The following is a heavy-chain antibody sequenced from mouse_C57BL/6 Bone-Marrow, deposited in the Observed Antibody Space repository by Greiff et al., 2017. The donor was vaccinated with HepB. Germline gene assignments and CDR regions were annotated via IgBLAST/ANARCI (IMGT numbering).Heavy chain of an antibody. Sequence: QVQLQQPGAELVRPGSSVKLSCKASGYTFTSYWMDWVKQRPGQGLEWIGNIYPSDSETHYNQKFKDKATLTVDKSSSTAYMQLSSLTSEDSAVYYCARSRGYYGSGAWFAYWGQGTLVTVSA. CDR3: ARSRGYYGSGAWFAY. CDR2: IYPSDSET. V-gene: IGHV1-61*01. J-gene: IGHJ3*01. D-gene: IGHD1-1*01. CDR1: GYTFTSYW.